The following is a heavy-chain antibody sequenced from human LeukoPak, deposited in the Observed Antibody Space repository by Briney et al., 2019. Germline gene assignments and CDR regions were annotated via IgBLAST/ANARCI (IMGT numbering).Heavy chain of an antibody. V-gene: IGHV4-61*08. Sequence: PSETLSLTFTVSGGSISSGGYYWSWIRQPPGKGLEWIGYIYYSGSTNYNPSLKSRVTISVDTSKNQFSLKLSSVTAADTAVYYCAREGDRGVIDAFDIWGQGTMVTVSS. CDR2: IYYSGST. CDR1: GGSISSGGYY. D-gene: IGHD3-10*01. J-gene: IGHJ3*02. CDR3: AREGDRGVIDAFDI.